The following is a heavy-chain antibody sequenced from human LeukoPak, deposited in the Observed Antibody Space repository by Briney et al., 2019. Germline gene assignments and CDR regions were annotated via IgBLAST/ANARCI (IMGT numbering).Heavy chain of an antibody. CDR3: ATASTTVTAPSFYYFDY. CDR1: GYTFTSYG. J-gene: IGHJ4*02. Sequence: ASVKVSCKASGYTFTSYGISWVRQAPGQGLEWMGWISAYNGNTNYAQRLQGRVTMTTDTSTSTAYMELRSLRSDDTAVYYCATASTTVTAPSFYYFDYWGQGTLVTVSS. CDR2: ISAYNGNT. D-gene: IGHD4-17*01. V-gene: IGHV1-18*01.